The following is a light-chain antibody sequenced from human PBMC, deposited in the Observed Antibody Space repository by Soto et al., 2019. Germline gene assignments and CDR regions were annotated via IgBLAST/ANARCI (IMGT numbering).Light chain of an antibody. V-gene: IGLV2-11*01. Sequence: QSVLTQPRSVSGSPGQSVTISCTGTSSDVGGYNYVSWYQQHPGKAPKLMIYDVGKRPSGVPDRFSGSKSGNTASLTISGLQAEDEADYYCCSYAGSYNLYVFGRGTKVTVL. CDR3: CSYAGSYNLYV. J-gene: IGLJ1*01. CDR1: SSDVGGYNY. CDR2: DVG.